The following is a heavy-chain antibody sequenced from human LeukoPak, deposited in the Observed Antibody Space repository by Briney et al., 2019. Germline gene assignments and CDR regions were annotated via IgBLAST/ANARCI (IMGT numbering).Heavy chain of an antibody. CDR3: ASTERGPSSSFSVDY. V-gene: IGHV4-34*01. Sequence: SETLSLTCAVYGGSFSGYYWSWIRQPPGKGLEWIGEINHSGSTNYNPSLKSRVTISVDTSKNQFSLKLSSVTAADTAVYYCASTERGPSSSFSVDYWGQGTLVTVSS. D-gene: IGHD6-6*01. CDR1: GGSFSGYY. J-gene: IGHJ4*02. CDR2: INHSGST.